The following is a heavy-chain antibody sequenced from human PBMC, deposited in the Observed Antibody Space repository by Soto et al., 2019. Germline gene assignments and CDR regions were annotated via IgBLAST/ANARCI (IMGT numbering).Heavy chain of an antibody. CDR3: ARDCSSTSCYTPHYGMDV. CDR2: IYSDGST. J-gene: IGHJ6*02. Sequence: PGGSLRLSCAASGFSVSGNYMSWVRQAPGKGLEWVSVIYSDGSTYYADSVKGRFTISRDNSKNTLYLQMNSLRAEDTAVYYCARDCSSTSCYTPHYGMDVWGQGTTVTVYS. V-gene: IGHV3-53*01. CDR1: GFSVSGNY. D-gene: IGHD2-2*02.